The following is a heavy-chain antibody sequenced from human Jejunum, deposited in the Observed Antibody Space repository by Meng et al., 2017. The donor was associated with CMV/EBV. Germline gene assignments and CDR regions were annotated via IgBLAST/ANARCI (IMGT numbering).Heavy chain of an antibody. J-gene: IGHJ4*02. V-gene: IGHV3-48*03. Sequence: TFSLYEMNWVRQAPGKGLEWVSYISTNGSTIYYADSVKGRFTISRDNAKNSLYLQMNSLRAEDTAVYYCARDQPAFWSDHPTGWDSWGQGTLVTVSS. D-gene: IGHD3-3*01. CDR1: TFSLYE. CDR3: ARDQPAFWSDHPTGWDS. CDR2: ISTNGSTI.